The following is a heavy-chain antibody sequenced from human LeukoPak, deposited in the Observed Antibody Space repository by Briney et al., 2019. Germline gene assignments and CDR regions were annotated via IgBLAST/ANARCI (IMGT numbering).Heavy chain of an antibody. D-gene: IGHD3-10*01. Sequence: GGSLRLSCAASGFTFSSFGMHWVRQAPGKGMEWLAVIWYDASNKYYADSVKGRFTISRDNSKNSLYLQMNSLRTEDTALYYCAKDPYYYGSGSYLPYWGQGTLVTVSS. J-gene: IGHJ4*02. V-gene: IGHV3-33*03. CDR1: GFTFSSFG. CDR2: IWYDASNK. CDR3: AKDPYYYGSGSYLPY.